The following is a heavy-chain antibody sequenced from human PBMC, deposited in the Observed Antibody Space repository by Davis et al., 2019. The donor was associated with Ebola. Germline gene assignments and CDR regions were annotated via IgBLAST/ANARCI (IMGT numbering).Heavy chain of an antibody. CDR3: ARGPYCSSTSCARAVGFYYYYGMDV. Sequence: MPSETLSLTCAVSGGSISSSNWWSWVRQPPGKGLEWIGEIYHSGSTNYNASLKSRVTISVDTSKNQFSLKLSPVTAADTAVYYCARGPYCSSTSCARAVGFYYYYGMDVWGQGTTVTVSS. V-gene: IGHV4-4*02. D-gene: IGHD2-2*01. J-gene: IGHJ6*02. CDR2: IYHSGST. CDR1: GGSISSSNW.